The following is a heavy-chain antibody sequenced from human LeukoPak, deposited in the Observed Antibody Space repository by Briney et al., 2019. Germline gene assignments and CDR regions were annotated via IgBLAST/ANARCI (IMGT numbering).Heavy chain of an antibody. CDR3: AREHSSSSVVPAISDAFDI. Sequence: PSETLSLTCTVSGGSISSYYWSWIRQPPGKGLEWIGYIYYSGSTNYNPSLKSRVTISVDTSKNQFSLKLSSVTAADTAVYYCAREHSSSSVVPAISDAFDIWGQGTMVTVSS. V-gene: IGHV4-59*01. D-gene: IGHD2-21*02. CDR2: IYYSGST. J-gene: IGHJ3*02. CDR1: GGSISSYY.